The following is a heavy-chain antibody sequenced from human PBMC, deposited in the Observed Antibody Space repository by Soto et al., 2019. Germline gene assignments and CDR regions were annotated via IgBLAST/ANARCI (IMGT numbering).Heavy chain of an antibody. J-gene: IGHJ4*02. CDR1: GFTFSSYG. D-gene: IGHD2-15*01. Sequence: QVQLVESGGDVVQPGRSLRLSCAASGFTFSSYGMHWVRQAPGKGLEWLAVISYDGNNKKGRFTISRDNSKSTLYLQMNSLRPEDTAVYYCARSLQRYCSGGSCLTRPPLDHWGRGTLVTVSS. CDR3: ARSLQRYCSGGSCLTRPPLDH. CDR2: ISYDGNN. V-gene: IGHV3-30*03.